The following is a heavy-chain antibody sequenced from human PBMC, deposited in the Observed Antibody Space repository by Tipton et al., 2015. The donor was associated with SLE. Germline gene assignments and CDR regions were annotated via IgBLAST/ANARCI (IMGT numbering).Heavy chain of an antibody. V-gene: IGHV4-39*07. CDR3: ARDRGLLDYDFWSGYLTDWYFDL. CDR2: IYYSGST. J-gene: IGHJ2*01. D-gene: IGHD3-3*01. Sequence: TLSLTCTVSGGSISSSSYYWGWIRQPPGKGLEWIGSIYYSGSTYYNPSLKSRVTISVDTSKNQFSLKLSSVTAADTAVYYCARDRGLLDYDFWSGYLTDWYFDLWGRGTLVTVSS. CDR1: GGSISSSSYY.